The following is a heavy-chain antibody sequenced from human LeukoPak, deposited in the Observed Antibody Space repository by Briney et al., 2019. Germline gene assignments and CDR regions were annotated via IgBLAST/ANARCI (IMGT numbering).Heavy chain of an antibody. J-gene: IGHJ4*02. Sequence: QPGGSLRLSCAASGFTFSSYWMSWVRQAPGKGLEWVANIKQDGSEKYYVDSVKGRFTISRDNAKNSLYLQMNSLRAEDTAVYYCARDGGRTYYDILTGYWGAYYFDYWGQGTLVTVSS. CDR1: GFTFSSYW. CDR3: ARDGGRTYYDILTGYWGAYYFDY. D-gene: IGHD3-9*01. V-gene: IGHV3-7*01. CDR2: IKQDGSEK.